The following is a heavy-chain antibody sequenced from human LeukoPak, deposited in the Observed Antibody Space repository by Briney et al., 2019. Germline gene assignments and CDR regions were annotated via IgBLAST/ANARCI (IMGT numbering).Heavy chain of an antibody. D-gene: IGHD3/OR15-3a*01. J-gene: IGHJ4*02. CDR3: ARQTGSGLFILP. CDR1: GVSISSSNSY. V-gene: IGHV4-39*01. Sequence: ASETLSLTCTVSGVSISSSNSYWGWIRQPPGKGLEWIGSVYYSGNTYYNASLKSQVSISIDTSKNQFSLRLTSVTAADTAVYYCARQTGSGLFILPGGQGTLVTVSS. CDR2: VYYSGNT.